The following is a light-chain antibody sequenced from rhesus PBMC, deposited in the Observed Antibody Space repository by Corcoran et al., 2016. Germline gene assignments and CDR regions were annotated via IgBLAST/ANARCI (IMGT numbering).Light chain of an antibody. CDR2: GAS. Sequence: EIVMTQSPATLSLSPGERATLSCRASQSVSSNLAWYTKKHGQAPSLLIYGASSRYTGIPFRFSGSGSGTDFTLTISSLGPEDFAVYYCQQSTNWPLTFGGGTKVEFK. J-gene: IGKJ4*01. CDR3: QQSTNWPLT. CDR1: QSVSSN. V-gene: IGKV3-42*03.